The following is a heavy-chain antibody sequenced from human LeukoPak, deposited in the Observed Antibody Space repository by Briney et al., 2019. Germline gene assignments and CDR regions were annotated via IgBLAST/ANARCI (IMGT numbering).Heavy chain of an antibody. CDR3: ARVLPPAPVTLDY. CDR2: IYTSGST. D-gene: IGHD2-15*01. V-gene: IGHV4-61*02. J-gene: IGHJ4*02. Sequence: SETLSLTCTVSGGSISSGSYYWSWIRQPAGKGLEWIGRIYTSGSTNYNPSLKIRVTISVATSKNQFSLKLSSVTAADTAVYYCARVLPPAPVTLDYWGQGTLVTVSS. CDR1: GGSISSGSYY.